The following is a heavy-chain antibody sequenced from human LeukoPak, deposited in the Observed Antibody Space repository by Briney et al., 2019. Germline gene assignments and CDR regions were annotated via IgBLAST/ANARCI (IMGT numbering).Heavy chain of an antibody. Sequence: GGSLRLSCAASGFTFSSYAMHWVRQAPGKGLEWVAVISYDGSNKYYADSVKGRFTISRDNSKNTLYLQMNSLRAEDTAVYYCARDSGFLGMVGPFDYWGQGTLVTVSS. CDR3: ARDSGFLGMVGPFDY. D-gene: IGHD1-26*01. J-gene: IGHJ4*02. V-gene: IGHV3-30-3*01. CDR2: ISYDGSNK. CDR1: GFTFSSYA.